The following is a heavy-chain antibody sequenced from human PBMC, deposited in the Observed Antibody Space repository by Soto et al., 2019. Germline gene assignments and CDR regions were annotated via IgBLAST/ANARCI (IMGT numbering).Heavy chain of an antibody. D-gene: IGHD3-22*01. CDR3: ATRGYYWDGYYYGMDV. V-gene: IGHV1-69*13. J-gene: IGHJ6*02. Sequence: GASVKVSCKASGGTFSSYAISWVRQAPGQGLEWMGGIIPIFGTANYAQKFQGRVTITADESTSTAYMELSSLRSEDTAVYYCATRGYYWDGYYYGMDVWGQGTTVTV. CDR2: IIPIFGTA. CDR1: GGTFSSYA.